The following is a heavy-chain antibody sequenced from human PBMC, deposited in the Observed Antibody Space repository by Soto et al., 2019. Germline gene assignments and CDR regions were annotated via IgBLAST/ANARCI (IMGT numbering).Heavy chain of an antibody. D-gene: IGHD3-3*01. CDR3: ARDINRFLEWLLTPLKYYYGMDV. Sequence: ASVKVSCKASGYTFTSYYMHWVRQAPGQGLEWMGIINPSGGSTSYAQKFQGRVTMTRDTSTSTVYMELSSLRSEDTAVYYCARDINRFLEWLLTPLKYYYGMDVWGQGTTVTVSS. CDR2: INPSGGST. V-gene: IGHV1-46*01. J-gene: IGHJ6*02. CDR1: GYTFTSYY.